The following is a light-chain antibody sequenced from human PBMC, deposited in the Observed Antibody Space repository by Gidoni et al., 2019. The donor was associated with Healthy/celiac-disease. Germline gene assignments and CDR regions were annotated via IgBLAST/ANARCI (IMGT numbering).Light chain of an antibody. J-gene: IGKJ1*01. V-gene: IGKV1-33*01. CDR2: DAS. CDR1: QDVSNY. Sequence: DIQMTQSPYSLSASVGDRVTITCQASQDVSNYLNWYQQKPGKAPKLLTYDASNLETGVPSRFSGSGSGTDFTFTISSLQPEDIATYYCQQYDNLPWTFGQGTKVEIK. CDR3: QQYDNLPWT.